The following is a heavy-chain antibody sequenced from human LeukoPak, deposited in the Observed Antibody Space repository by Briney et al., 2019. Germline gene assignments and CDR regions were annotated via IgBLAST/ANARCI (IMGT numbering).Heavy chain of an antibody. V-gene: IGHV3-11*01. D-gene: IGHD3-10*01. CDR3: ARSTDGCGSYYYYGMAV. CDR2: ISSSGNPI. CDR1: GFTLSDYH. J-gene: IGHJ6*02. Sequence: GGSLRLSCTASGFTLSDYHMSWIRQAPGRGLEWVSYISSSGNPIHYAGSVRGRFTISRDNAKNSLYLHMNSLRAEGAAVYYCARSTDGCGSYYYYGMAVWGQGTTVTVSS.